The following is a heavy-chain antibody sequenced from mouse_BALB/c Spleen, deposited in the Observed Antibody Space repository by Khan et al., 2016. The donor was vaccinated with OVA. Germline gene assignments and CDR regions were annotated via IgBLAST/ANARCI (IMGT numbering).Heavy chain of an antibody. Sequence: VQLQQSGPGLVKPSQSLSLTCTVTGYSITSGYGWNWIRQFPGNKLEWMGYISYSGSTNYNPSLKSQISMTRDKSKNQVFLQLNSETTEDTATYYCARTARIKYWGQGTTLTVSS. CDR2: ISYSGST. CDR3: ARTARIKY. D-gene: IGHD1-2*01. CDR1: GYSITSGYG. V-gene: IGHV3-2*02. J-gene: IGHJ2*01.